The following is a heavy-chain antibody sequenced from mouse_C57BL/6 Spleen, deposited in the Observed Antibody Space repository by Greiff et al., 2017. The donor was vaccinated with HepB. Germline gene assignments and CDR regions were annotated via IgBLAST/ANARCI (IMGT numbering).Heavy chain of an antibody. J-gene: IGHJ2*01. CDR3: VRDSGTGTRNYFDY. CDR1: GFTFNTYA. V-gene: IGHV10-3*01. Sequence: EVQLQESGGGLVQPKGSLKLSCAASGFTFNTYAMHWVRQAPGKGLEWVARIRSKSSNYATYYADSVKDRFTISRDDSQSMLYLQMNNLKTEDTAMYYCVRDSGTGTRNYFDYWGQGTTLTVSS. D-gene: IGHD4-1*01. CDR2: IRSKSSNYAT.